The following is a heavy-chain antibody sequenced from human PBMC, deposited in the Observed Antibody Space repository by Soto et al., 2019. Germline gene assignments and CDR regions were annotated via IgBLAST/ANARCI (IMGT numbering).Heavy chain of an antibody. CDR3: ARGDQGYYYYGRDV. CDR2: INAGNGNT. CDR1: GYTFTSYA. J-gene: IGHJ6*02. D-gene: IGHD2-2*01. V-gene: IGHV1-3*01. Sequence: QVQLVQSGAEVKKPGASVKVSCKASGYTFTSYAMHWVRQAPVQRLEWMGWINAGNGNTKYSQKFQGRVTITRDTSASTAYMELSSLRSEDTAVYYCARGDQGYYYYGRDVWGQGTTVTVSS.